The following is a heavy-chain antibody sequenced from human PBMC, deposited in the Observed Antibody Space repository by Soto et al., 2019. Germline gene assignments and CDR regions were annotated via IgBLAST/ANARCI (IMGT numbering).Heavy chain of an antibody. CDR2: IRSKANSYAT. CDR3: TRPVDPSVRGVIRDYYYYYMDV. J-gene: IGHJ6*03. CDR1: GFTFSGSA. Sequence: WGSLRLSCAASGFTFSGSAMHWVRQASGKGLEWVGRIRSKANSYATAYAASVKGRFTISRDDSKNTAYLQMNSLKTEDTAVYYCTRPVDPSVRGVIRDYYYYYMDVWGKGTTVTVSS. V-gene: IGHV3-73*01. D-gene: IGHD3-10*01.